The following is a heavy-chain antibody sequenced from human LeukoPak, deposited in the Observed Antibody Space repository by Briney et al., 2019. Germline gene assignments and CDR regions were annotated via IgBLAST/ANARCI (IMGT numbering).Heavy chain of an antibody. CDR2: ISGSGGST. V-gene: IGHV3-23*01. CDR1: GFTFSSYA. Sequence: GGSLRLSCAASGFTFSSYAMSWVRQAPGKGLEWVSAISGSGGSTYYADSVKGRFTISRDNAKNSLYLQMNSLRAEDTAVYYCARDPLWFGGWYFDYWGQGTLVTVSS. J-gene: IGHJ4*02. CDR3: ARDPLWFGGWYFDY. D-gene: IGHD3-10*01.